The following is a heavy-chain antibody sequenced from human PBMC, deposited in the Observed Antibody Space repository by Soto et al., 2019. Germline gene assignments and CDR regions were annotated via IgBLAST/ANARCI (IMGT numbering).Heavy chain of an antibody. V-gene: IGHV1-69*06. CDR2: IIPIFGTA. D-gene: IGHD6-6*01. J-gene: IGHJ6*02. CDR3: ARDTSNSSSSRYYYYGMDV. CDR1: GGTFSSYA. Sequence: SVKVSCKASGGTFSSYAISWVRQAPGQGLEWMGGIIPIFGTANYAQKFQGRVTITADKSTSTAYMELSSLRSEDTAVYYCARDTSNSSSSRYYYYGMDVWGQGTTVTVSS.